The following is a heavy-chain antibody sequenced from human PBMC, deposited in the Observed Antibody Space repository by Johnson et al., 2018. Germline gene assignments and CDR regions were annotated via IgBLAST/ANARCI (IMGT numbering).Heavy chain of an antibody. CDR2: IYSGGST. D-gene: IGHD3-16*01. J-gene: IGHJ6*03. V-gene: IGHV3-66*02. CDR1: GFTVSSNY. CDR3: ARHRRGFYYYYYMDV. Sequence: EVQLVESGGGLVQPGGSLRLSCAASGFTVSSNYMSWVRQAPGKGLEWVSVIYSGGSTYYADSVKGRTTISRDKSKKTLYLQMKSLRAEDTAVYYCARHRRGFYYYYYMDVWGKGTTVTVSS.